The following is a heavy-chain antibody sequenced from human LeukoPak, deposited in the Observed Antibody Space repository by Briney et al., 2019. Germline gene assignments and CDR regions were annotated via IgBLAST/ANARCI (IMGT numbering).Heavy chain of an antibody. CDR3: AGGLRSGLIDY. V-gene: IGHV3-53*01. D-gene: IGHD4-17*01. CDR2: IYSAGST. J-gene: IGHJ4*02. Sequence: PGGSLRLSCAASEFTVNNNYMSWVRQAPGKGLEWVSTIYSAGSTNYADSVKGRFTISRDNSKNTMYLQMNSLGAEGTAVYYCAGGLRSGLIDYWGQGTLVTVSS. CDR1: EFTVNNNY.